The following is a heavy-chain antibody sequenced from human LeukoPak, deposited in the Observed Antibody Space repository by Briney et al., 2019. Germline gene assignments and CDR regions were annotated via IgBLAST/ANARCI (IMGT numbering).Heavy chain of an antibody. J-gene: IGHJ4*02. CDR3: ARDSLGGSYFDY. CDR1: GGSISSYY. Sequence: SVTVSLTCTVSGGSISSYYWSWIRQPPGKGLEWIGYIYYSGSTNYNPSLKSRVTISVDTSKNQFSLKLSSVTAADTAVYYCARDSLGGSYFDYWGQGTLVTVSS. V-gene: IGHV4-59*01. D-gene: IGHD1-26*01. CDR2: IYYSGST.